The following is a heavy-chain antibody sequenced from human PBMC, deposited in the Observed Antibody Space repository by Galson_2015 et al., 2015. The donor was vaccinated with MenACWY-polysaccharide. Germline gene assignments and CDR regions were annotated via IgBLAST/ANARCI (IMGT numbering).Heavy chain of an antibody. CDR2: ISSRSDTI. CDR1: GFTLSDYS. CDR3: ARDQYGSGNYYMPYYYYGMDV. D-gene: IGHD3-10*01. J-gene: IGHJ6*02. V-gene: IGHV3-48*01. Sequence: SLRLSCAASGFTLSDYSINWVRQAPGKGLEWLSYISSRSDTIYYADSVKGRFTISRDNAKTSLYLQMSSLRAEDTAMYYCARDQYGSGNYYMPYYYYGMDVWGQGTTVTVSS.